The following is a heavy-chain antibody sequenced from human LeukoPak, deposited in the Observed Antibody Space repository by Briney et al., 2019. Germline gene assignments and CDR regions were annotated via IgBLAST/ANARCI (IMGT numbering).Heavy chain of an antibody. J-gene: IGHJ6*04. CDR3: ARDPVVPAAMSYYYYYGMDV. CDR2: ISAYNGNT. V-gene: IGHV1-18*04. CDR1: GYTFTSYG. D-gene: IGHD2-2*01. Sequence: ASVKVSCKASGYTFTSYGISWVRQAPGQGLEWMGWISAYNGNTNYAQKLQGRVTMTTDTSTSTAYTELRSLRSDDTAVYYCARDPVVPAAMSYYYYYGMDVWGKGTTVTVSS.